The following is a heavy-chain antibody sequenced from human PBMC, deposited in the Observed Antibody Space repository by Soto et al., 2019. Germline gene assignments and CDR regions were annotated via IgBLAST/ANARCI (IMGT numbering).Heavy chain of an antibody. Sequence: QVQLRQWGAGLLKPSETLFLTCAVYGGSFSSYYWNWIRQPPGKGLEWIGEINHSGGTNYNPSLKSRVTISLDTSKNQFSLKLSSVTAADTAVYYCARREPGYGMDVWGQGTTVTVSS. CDR3: ARREPGYGMDV. CDR1: GGSFSSYY. V-gene: IGHV4-34*01. J-gene: IGHJ6*02. CDR2: INHSGGT.